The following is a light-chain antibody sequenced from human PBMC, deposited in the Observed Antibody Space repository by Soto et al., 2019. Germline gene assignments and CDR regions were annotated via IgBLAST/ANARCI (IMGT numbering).Light chain of an antibody. V-gene: IGKV1-39*01. CDR3: QQSYTSPIT. CDR2: AAS. J-gene: IGKJ3*01. CDR1: QSVSNY. Sequence: DLQMTQSPSSLSASVGDRVTITCRTSQSVSNYLNWYQQNPGKAPKLLIYAASSLQSGVPPRFSGSGSGTDFTLTISSLQPEDFATYYCQQSYTSPITFGPGTKVDVK.